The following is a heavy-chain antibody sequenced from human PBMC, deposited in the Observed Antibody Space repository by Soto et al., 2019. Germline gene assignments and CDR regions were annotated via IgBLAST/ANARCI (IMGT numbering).Heavy chain of an antibody. Sequence: GGSLRLSCAASGFTFSSHSMNWVRQAPGKGLEWVSSINSGGAYIYYADSVKGRFTISRDNAKNSLYLQMDSLRAEDTAVYYCARGRGVAAAGTLGAWFDPCGQGTLVTVSS. J-gene: IGHJ5*02. CDR2: INSGGAYI. CDR3: ARGRGVAAAGTLGAWFDP. D-gene: IGHD6-13*01. V-gene: IGHV3-21*01. CDR1: GFTFSSHS.